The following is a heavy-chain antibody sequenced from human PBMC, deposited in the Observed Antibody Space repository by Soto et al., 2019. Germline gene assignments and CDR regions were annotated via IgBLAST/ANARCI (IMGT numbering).Heavy chain of an antibody. D-gene: IGHD5-18*01. CDR1: GYTFTSYG. Sequence: QVHLVQSGAEVKKPGASVKVSCKASGYTFTSYGISWVRQAPGQGLEWMGGISAYNGNTNYAQKLQGRVTMTTDTPPGTDYMELRRLSSEDTAVYYCARERDTASFDSWGQGTLVTVSS. J-gene: IGHJ4*02. CDR2: ISAYNGNT. V-gene: IGHV1-18*04. CDR3: ARERDTASFDS.